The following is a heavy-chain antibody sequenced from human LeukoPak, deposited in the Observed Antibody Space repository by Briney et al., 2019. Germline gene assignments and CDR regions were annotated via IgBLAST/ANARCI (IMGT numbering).Heavy chain of an antibody. J-gene: IGHJ5*02. V-gene: IGHV1-69*13. CDR2: IIPIFGTA. CDR3: ASTYYGSGSEPWFDP. D-gene: IGHD3-10*01. Sequence: SVKVSCKASGGTFSSYAISWVRQAPGQGLEWMGGIIPIFGTANYAQKFQGRVTITADESTSTAYMELSSLRSEDTAVYYCASTYYGSGSEPWFDPWGQGTLVTVSS. CDR1: GGTFSSYA.